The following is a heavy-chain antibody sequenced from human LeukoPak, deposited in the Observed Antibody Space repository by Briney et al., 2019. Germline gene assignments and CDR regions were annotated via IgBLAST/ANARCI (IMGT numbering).Heavy chain of an antibody. Sequence: GASVKVSCKASGYTFTNYGITWVRQAPGQGLDWMGWISASNGNTNYAQKLQGRVTMTTDTSTNTAYMELRSLRSDDTAVYYCATKLDSSGYYGGIFGDEYFQHWGQGTLVTVSS. CDR1: GYTFTNYG. CDR2: ISASNGNT. D-gene: IGHD6-19*01. V-gene: IGHV1-18*01. J-gene: IGHJ1*01. CDR3: ATKLDSSGYYGGIFGDEYFQH.